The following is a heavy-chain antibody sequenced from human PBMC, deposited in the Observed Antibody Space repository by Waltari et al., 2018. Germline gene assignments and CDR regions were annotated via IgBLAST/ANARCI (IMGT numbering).Heavy chain of an antibody. CDR1: GFTFSSYG. Sequence: QVQLVESGGGVVQPGRSLRLSCTASGFTFSSYGMLWVRQSPGKGLEWVARIWYDGTNKNYVDSVRGRFTISRDNSKNTLYLQMNSLRVEDTAVYYCARGIADDWGQGTLVTVSS. CDR2: IWYDGTNK. J-gene: IGHJ4*02. D-gene: IGHD6-13*01. V-gene: IGHV3-33*01. CDR3: ARGIADD.